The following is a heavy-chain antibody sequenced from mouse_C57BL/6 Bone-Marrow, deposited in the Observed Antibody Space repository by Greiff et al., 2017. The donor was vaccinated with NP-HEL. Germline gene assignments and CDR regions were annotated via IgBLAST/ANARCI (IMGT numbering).Heavy chain of an antibody. J-gene: IGHJ1*03. Sequence: VKLQQSGAELVKPGASVKLSCKASGYTFTEYTIHWVKQRSGQGLEWIGWFYPGSGSIKYNEKFKDKATLTADKSSSTVYMALSRLTSEDSAVYFCARHPPYYGSSYWYFDVWGTGTTVTVSS. D-gene: IGHD1-1*01. CDR1: GYTFTEYT. CDR3: ARHPPYYGSSYWYFDV. CDR2: FYPGSGSI. V-gene: IGHV1-62-2*01.